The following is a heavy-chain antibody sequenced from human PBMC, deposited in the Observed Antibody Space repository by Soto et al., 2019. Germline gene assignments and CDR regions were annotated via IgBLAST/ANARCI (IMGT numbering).Heavy chain of an antibody. D-gene: IGHD3-9*01. J-gene: IGHJ5*02. CDR3: ARAPSYYDILTFLLSPGRGSWFDP. CDR2: IIPIFGTA. V-gene: IGHV1-69*13. Sequence: SVKVSCKASGGTFSSYAISWVRQAPGQGLEWMGGIIPIFGTANYAQKFQGRVTITADESTSTAYMELSSLRSEDTAVYYCARAPSYYDILTFLLSPGRGSWFDPRGQRTLVTVSS. CDR1: GGTFSSYA.